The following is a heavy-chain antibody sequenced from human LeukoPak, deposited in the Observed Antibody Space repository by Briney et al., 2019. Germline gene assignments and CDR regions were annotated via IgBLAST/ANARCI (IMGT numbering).Heavy chain of an antibody. V-gene: IGHV4-59*01. J-gene: IGHJ3*02. D-gene: IGHD6-25*01. CDR3: ARDAATGDAFDI. Sequence: SETLSLTCTVSGGSISSYYWSWIRQPPGKGLEWIGYIYYSGSTNYNPSLKSRVTISVDTSKNQFSLKLSFVTAADTAVYYCARDAATGDAFDIWGQGTMVTVSS. CDR1: GGSISSYY. CDR2: IYYSGST.